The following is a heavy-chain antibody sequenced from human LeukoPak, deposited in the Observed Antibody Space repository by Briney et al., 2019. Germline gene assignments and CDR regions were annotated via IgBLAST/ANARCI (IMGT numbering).Heavy chain of an antibody. CDR3: ARDGYSGSYYRLYYFFMDV. CDR1: GFTFSSYE. V-gene: IGHV3-23*01. Sequence: GGSLRLSRAASGFTFSSYEINWVRQAPGKGLEWVSSISGSGDNMNYADSVKGRFTISRDNSENTLYLQMNSLRGEDTAVHYCARDGYSGSYYRLYYFFMDVWGKGTTVTVSS. J-gene: IGHJ6*03. CDR2: ISGSGDNM. D-gene: IGHD1-26*01.